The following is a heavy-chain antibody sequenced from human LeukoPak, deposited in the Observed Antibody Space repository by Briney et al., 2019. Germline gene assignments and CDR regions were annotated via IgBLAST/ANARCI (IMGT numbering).Heavy chain of an antibody. J-gene: IGHJ3*01. D-gene: IGHD3-3*01. CDR3: ASQQYYDLPGGAFDF. V-gene: IGHV4-38-2*02. Sequence: MTSETLSLTRTVSGYSISSGYYWGWIRQPPGKGLEWIGSIYHSGSTYYNSSLKSRVTISVDTSKNQFSLKLSSVSAADTALYYCASQQYYDLPGGAFDFWGQGTMVTVSP. CDR2: IYHSGST. CDR1: GYSISSGYY.